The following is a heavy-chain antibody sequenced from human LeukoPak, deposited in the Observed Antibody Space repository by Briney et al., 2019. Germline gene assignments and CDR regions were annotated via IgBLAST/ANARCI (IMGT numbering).Heavy chain of an antibody. Sequence: GASVKVSCKASGYTLTGYYMHWVRQAPGQGLEWMGWINPNSGGTNYAQKFQGRVTMTRDTSISTAYMELSRLRSDDTAVYYCARDQGSSWYWNYYYYMDVWGKGTTVTVSS. CDR2: INPNSGGT. V-gene: IGHV1-2*02. CDR3: ARDQGSSWYWNYYYYMDV. D-gene: IGHD6-13*01. CDR1: GYTLTGYY. J-gene: IGHJ6*03.